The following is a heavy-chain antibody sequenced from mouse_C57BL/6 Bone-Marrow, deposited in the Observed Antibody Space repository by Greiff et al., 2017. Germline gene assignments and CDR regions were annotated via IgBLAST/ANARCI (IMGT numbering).Heavy chain of an antibody. J-gene: IGHJ2*01. CDR2: IYPRSGNT. V-gene: IGHV1-81*01. D-gene: IGHD2-3*01. Sequence: VQLQQSGAELARPGASVKLSCKASGYTFTSYGISWVKQRTGQGLEWIGEIYPRSGNTYYNEKFKGKATLTADKSYSTAYMELRSLTSEDSAVYFWARSRGYDGYPYFDYWGQGTTLTVSS. CDR1: GYTFTSYG. CDR3: ARSRGYDGYPYFDY.